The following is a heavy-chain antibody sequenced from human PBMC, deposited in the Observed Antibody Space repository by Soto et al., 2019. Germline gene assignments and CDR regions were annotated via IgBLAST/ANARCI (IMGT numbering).Heavy chain of an antibody. CDR2: IYFTGST. D-gene: IGHD3-22*01. V-gene: IGHV4-61*01. CDR3: ARMSVTMRNWFDP. Sequence: SETLSLTCTVSGGSVSSGNYYWNWIRQPPGKGLDWIGYIYFTGSTSYNPSLKSRVTMPLDTSKNQFSLKLNSVTAADTAVYYCARMSVTMRNWFDPWGQGTLVTSPQ. CDR1: GGSVSSGNYY. J-gene: IGHJ5*02.